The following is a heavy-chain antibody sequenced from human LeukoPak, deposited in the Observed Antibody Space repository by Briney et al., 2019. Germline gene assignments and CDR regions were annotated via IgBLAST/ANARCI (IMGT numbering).Heavy chain of an antibody. Sequence: PSETLSLTCTVSGGSISIISSSTYYWGWIRQAPGKGLEWIGSLYYGENSHYNPSLKSRATLSVDTSNNQFSLKLTSVTAADTAVYFCARGLGILSGYYYDSPHYYFDYWGQGTLVTVSS. V-gene: IGHV4-39*07. CDR3: ARGLGILSGYYYDSPHYYFDY. CDR2: LYYGENS. D-gene: IGHD3-22*01. CDR1: GGSISIISSSTYY. J-gene: IGHJ4*02.